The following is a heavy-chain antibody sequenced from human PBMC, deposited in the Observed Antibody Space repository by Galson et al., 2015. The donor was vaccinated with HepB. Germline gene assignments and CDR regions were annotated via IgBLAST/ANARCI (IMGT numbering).Heavy chain of an antibody. CDR3: TTDRGTRYYDILTAYYFPSYYFDY. J-gene: IGHJ4*02. V-gene: IGHV3-15*01. D-gene: IGHD3-9*01. CDR2: IKSKTDGGTT. CDR1: GFTSSNAW. Sequence: SLRLSCAASGFTSSNAWMSWVRQAPGKGLEWVGRIKSKTDGGTTDYAAPVKTRFTLSRDDSKNTLYLHMHSLKTEDTAVYYCTTDRGTRYYDILTAYYFPSYYFDYWGQGTLVTVSS.